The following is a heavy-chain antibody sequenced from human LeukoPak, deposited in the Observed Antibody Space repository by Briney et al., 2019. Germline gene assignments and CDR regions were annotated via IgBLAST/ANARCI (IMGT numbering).Heavy chain of an antibody. CDR1: GFTFSGYS. CDR2: IKQDGSEK. CDR3: ARRAGAFDY. D-gene: IGHD1-26*01. V-gene: IGHV3-7*01. Sequence: PGGSLRLSCAASGFTFSGYSMNWVRQAPGKGLEWVANIKQDGSEKYYVDSVKGRFTISRDNAKNSLYLQMNSLRAEDTAVYYCARRAGAFDYWSQGTLVTVSS. J-gene: IGHJ4*02.